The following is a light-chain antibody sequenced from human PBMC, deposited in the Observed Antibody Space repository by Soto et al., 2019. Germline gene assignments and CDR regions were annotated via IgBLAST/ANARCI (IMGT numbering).Light chain of an antibody. CDR3: QQSYGTPLT. V-gene: IGKV1-39*01. CDR1: QSISNY. CDR2: AAS. J-gene: IGKJ4*01. Sequence: DLEMTQSPSSLSASVGDRVTITCRASQSISNYLNWYQHKPGKVPKLLIYAASSLQSGVPTRFSSSGSGTDFTLTINSLQPEDFATYYCQQSYGTPLTFGGGTKIEIK.